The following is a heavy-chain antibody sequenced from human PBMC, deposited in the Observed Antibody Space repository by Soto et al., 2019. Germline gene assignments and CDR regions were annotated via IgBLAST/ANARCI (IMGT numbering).Heavy chain of an antibody. J-gene: IGHJ3*02. D-gene: IGHD6-19*01. CDR1: GYSFTSYW. CDR3: ARASRGAVAGKFAFDI. CDR2: IYPGDSDT. V-gene: IGHV5-51*01. Sequence: GESLKISCKGSGYSFTSYWIGWVRQMPGKGLEWMGIIYPGDSDTRYSPSFQGQVTISADKSISTAYLQWSSLKASDTAMYYCARASRGAVAGKFAFDIWGQGTMVTVSS.